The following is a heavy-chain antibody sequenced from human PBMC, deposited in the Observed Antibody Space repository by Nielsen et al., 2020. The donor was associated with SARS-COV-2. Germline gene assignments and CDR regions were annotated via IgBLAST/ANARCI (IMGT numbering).Heavy chain of an antibody. CDR3: VKWVQLDLGYYYHGMDV. Sequence: GESLKISCVVSGFTFSDYYMNWIRQAPGKGLEWVADISPRSTYIKTADSVKGRVTISRDNAKNALYLQLNSLRAEDTAVYYCVKWVQLDLGYYYHGMDVWGQGTTVTVSS. D-gene: IGHD6-6*01. CDR1: GFTFSDYY. J-gene: IGHJ6*02. V-gene: IGHV3-11*03. CDR2: ISPRSTYI.